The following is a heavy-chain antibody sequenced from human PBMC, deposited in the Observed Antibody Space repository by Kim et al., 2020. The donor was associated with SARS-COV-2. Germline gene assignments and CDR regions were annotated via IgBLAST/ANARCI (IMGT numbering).Heavy chain of an antibody. D-gene: IGHD3-3*01. CDR1: GFTFSSYS. J-gene: IGHJ6*02. CDR3: ARDRSSGITIFGVPKSLYYYYGMDV. V-gene: IGHV3-21*01. CDR2: ISSSSSYI. Sequence: GGSLRLSCAASGFTFSSYSMNWVRQAPGKGLEWVSSISSSSSYIYYADSVKGRFTTSRDNAKNSLYLQMNSLRAEDTAVYYCARDRSSGITIFGVPKSLYYYYGMDVWGQGTTVTVSS.